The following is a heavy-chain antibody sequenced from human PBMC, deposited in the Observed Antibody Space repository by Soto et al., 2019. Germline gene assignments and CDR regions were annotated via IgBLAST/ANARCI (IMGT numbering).Heavy chain of an antibody. CDR1: GYTFTSYA. Sequence: ASVKVSCKASGYTFTSYAMHWVRQAPGQRLEWMGWINAGNGNTKYSQKFQGRVTITGDTSASTAYMELSSLRSEDTAVYYCAGEREITWYSSSWHFDYWGQGTLVTVSS. D-gene: IGHD6-13*01. CDR3: AGEREITWYSSSWHFDY. V-gene: IGHV1-3*01. CDR2: INAGNGNT. J-gene: IGHJ4*02.